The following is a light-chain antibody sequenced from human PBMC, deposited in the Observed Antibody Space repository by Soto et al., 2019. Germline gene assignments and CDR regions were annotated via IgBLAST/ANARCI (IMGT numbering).Light chain of an antibody. V-gene: IGLV2-14*01. Sequence: QSALTQPASVSGSPGQSITISCTGTSSDVGGYDYVSWHQQHPGKAPKLMIYEVNTRPSGGSNRFSGSKSGNTASLTISGLQAEDEADYYCCSYTSSGAHVFGGGTKLTVL. CDR1: SSDVGGYDY. CDR2: EVN. J-gene: IGLJ2*01. CDR3: CSYTSSGAHV.